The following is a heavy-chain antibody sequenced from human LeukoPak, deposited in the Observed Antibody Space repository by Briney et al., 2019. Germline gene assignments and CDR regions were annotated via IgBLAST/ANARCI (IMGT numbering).Heavy chain of an antibody. J-gene: IGHJ4*02. Sequence: GGSLRLPCAASGFTFSTYWMHWVRQAPGKGLVWVSRINSDGSVTNYAESVRGRFTVSRDNAKPTLYLQMNSLRDEDTAVYYCARGHGTNYYDSSGYFSWGQGTLVTVSS. V-gene: IGHV3-74*01. CDR1: GFTFSTYW. CDR3: ARGHGTNYYDSSGYFS. CDR2: INSDGSVT. D-gene: IGHD3-22*01.